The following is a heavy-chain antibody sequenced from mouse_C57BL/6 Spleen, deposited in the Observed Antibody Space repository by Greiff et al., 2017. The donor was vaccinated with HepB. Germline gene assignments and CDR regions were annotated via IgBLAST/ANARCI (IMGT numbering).Heavy chain of an antibody. J-gene: IGHJ4*01. Sequence: QVQLQQPGAELVRPGSSVKLSCKASGYTFTSYWMHWVKQRPIQGLEWIGNIDPSDSETHYNQKFKDKATLTVDKSSSTAYMQLSSLTSEDSAVYYCARDGNYGAIDYWGQGTSVTVSS. CDR1: GYTFTSYW. CDR2: IDPSDSET. D-gene: IGHD2-1*01. CDR3: ARDGNYGAIDY. V-gene: IGHV1-52*01.